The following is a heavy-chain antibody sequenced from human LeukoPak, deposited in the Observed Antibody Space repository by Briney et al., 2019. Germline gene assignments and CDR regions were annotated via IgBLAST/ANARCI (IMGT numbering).Heavy chain of an antibody. D-gene: IGHD7-27*01. CDR1: GSTFVDYW. Sequence: PGGSLRLSCAASGSTFVDYWMSWGRQAPGKGPERVATIKQDGSEEYYVDSVKGRFTVSRDNARNSLFLQMNSLRVEDTAVYYCTTYKNWVAGDVWGQGTTVSVSS. V-gene: IGHV3-7*01. J-gene: IGHJ6*02. CDR2: IKQDGSEE. CDR3: TTYKNWVAGDV.